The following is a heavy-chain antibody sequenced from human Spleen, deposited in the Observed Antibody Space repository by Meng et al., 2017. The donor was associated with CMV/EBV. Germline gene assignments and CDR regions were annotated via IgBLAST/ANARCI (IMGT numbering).Heavy chain of an antibody. J-gene: IGHJ4*02. Sequence: VSGGSISSGAHYWNWIRQRPGKALEWIGYIYHTGTTYYNASLRSRVTMSLDTSRSQFSLQLSSVTAADTAVYYCAGTVSTGCCIFDYWGQGTLVTVSS. CDR3: AGTVSTGCCIFDY. CDR1: GGSISSGAHY. D-gene: IGHD2-2*01. CDR2: IYHTGTT. V-gene: IGHV4-31*02.